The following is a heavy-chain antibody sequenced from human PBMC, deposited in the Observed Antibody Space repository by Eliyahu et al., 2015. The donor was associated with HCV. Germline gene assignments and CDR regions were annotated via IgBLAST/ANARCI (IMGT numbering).Heavy chain of an antibody. CDR1: GFTFTSSA. Sequence: QMQLVQSGPEVKKPGTSVKVSCKASGFTFTSSAMQWVRQARGQRLEWIGWIVVGSGNTNYAQKFQERVTITRDMSTSTAYMELSSLRSEDTAVYYCAAEVPELRYYYGMDVWGQGTTVTVSS. D-gene: IGHD1-7*01. CDR2: IVVGSGNT. CDR3: AAEVPELRYYYGMDV. J-gene: IGHJ6*02. V-gene: IGHV1-58*02.